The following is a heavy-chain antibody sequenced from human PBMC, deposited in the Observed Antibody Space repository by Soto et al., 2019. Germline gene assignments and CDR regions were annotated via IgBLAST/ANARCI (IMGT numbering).Heavy chain of an antibody. CDR2: ISYDGSNK. D-gene: IGHD2-2*02. J-gene: IGHJ6*02. CDR1: GFTFSSYG. V-gene: IGHV3-30*18. CDR3: AKSNYPDIVVVPAAIHYYYYGMDV. Sequence: GGSLRLSCAASGFTFSSYGMHWVRQAPGKGLEWVAVISYDGSNKYYADSVKGRFTISRDNSKNTLYLQMNSLRAEDTAVYYCAKSNYPDIVVVPAAIHYYYYGMDVWGQGTTVTVS.